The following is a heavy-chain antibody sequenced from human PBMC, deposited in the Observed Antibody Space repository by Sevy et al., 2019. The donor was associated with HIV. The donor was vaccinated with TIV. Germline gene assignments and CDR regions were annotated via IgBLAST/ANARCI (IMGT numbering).Heavy chain of an antibody. CDR1: GFTFSSYW. V-gene: IGHV3-7*01. D-gene: IGHD3-10*01. Sequence: GGSLRLSCAASGFTFSSYWMSWVRQAPGKGLEWMANIKQDGSEKYYVDSVKGRFTISRDNAKNSLYLQMNSLRAEDTAVYYCARVPVSIWFGEFYDAFDIWGQGTMVTVSS. CDR3: ARVPVSIWFGEFYDAFDI. CDR2: IKQDGSEK. J-gene: IGHJ3*02.